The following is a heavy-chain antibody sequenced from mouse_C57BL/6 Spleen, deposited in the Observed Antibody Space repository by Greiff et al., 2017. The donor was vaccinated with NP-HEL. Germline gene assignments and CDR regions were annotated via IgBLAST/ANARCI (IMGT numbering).Heavy chain of an antibody. CDR1: GYTFTTYP. J-gene: IGHJ4*01. Sequence: VKLQQSGAELVKPGASVKMSCKASGYTFTTYPMEWMKQNHGKSLEWIGNFHPYNDDTKYNEKFKGKATLTVEKSSSTASLELSRLTSDDSAVYYCARQMYYCNYDYAMDYWGQGTSVTVSS. CDR2: FHPYNDDT. V-gene: IGHV1-47*01. D-gene: IGHD2-1*01. CDR3: ARQMYYCNYDYAMDY.